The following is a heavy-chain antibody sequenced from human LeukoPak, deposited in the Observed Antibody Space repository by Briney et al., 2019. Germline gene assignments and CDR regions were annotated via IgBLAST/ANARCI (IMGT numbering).Heavy chain of an antibody. CDR3: ARVVYGDYVNFDY. V-gene: IGHV4-39*07. Sequence: SETLSLTCTVSGGSISSSSYYWGWIRQPPGKGLEWIGSIYYSGSTYYDPSLKSRVTISVDTSKNQFSLKLSSVTAADTAVYYCARVVYGDYVNFDYWGQGTLVTVSS. J-gene: IGHJ4*02. D-gene: IGHD4-17*01. CDR1: GGSISSSSYY. CDR2: IYYSGST.